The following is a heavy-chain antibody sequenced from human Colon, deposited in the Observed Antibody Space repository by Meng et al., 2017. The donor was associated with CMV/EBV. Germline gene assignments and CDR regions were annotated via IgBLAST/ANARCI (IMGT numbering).Heavy chain of an antibody. CDR2: IYYRGST. CDR3: ARSTYSSGWYSSGESDY. Sequence: SETLSLTCTVSGGSISSYYWSWIRQPPGKGLEWIGYIYYRGSTNYNPSLKSRVTISVDTSKNQCSLKLSSVTAADTAVYYCARSTYSSGWYSSGESDYWGQGTLVTVSS. D-gene: IGHD6-19*01. CDR1: GGSISSYY. J-gene: IGHJ4*02. V-gene: IGHV4-59*01.